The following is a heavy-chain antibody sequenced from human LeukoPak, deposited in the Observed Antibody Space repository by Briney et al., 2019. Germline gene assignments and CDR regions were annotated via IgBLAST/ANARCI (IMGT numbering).Heavy chain of an antibody. V-gene: IGHV3-53*04. CDR2: IYSGGST. D-gene: IGHD6-19*01. J-gene: IGHJ4*02. CDR3: ARAPEWLIFDY. Sequence: GGSLRLSCAASGFIVSSHYMSWVRQAPGKGLEWVSIIYSGGSTYYADSVKGRFTISRHNSKNTLYLQMNSLRAEDTAVYYCARAPEWLIFDYWGQGTLVTVSS. CDR1: GFIVSSHY.